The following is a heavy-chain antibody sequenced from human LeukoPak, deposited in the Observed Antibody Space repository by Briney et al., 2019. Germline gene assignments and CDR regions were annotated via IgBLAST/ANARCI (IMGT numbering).Heavy chain of an antibody. CDR1: GGSISSSSYY. CDR3: ARLASTTYFDY. Sequence: PSETRSLTCTVSGGSISSSSYYWGWIRQPPGKGLEWIGSIYYSGSTYYNPSLKSRVTISVDTSKNQFSLKLSSVTAADTAVYYCARLASTTYFDYWGQGTLVTVSS. CDR2: IYYSGST. V-gene: IGHV4-39*01. D-gene: IGHD4-17*01. J-gene: IGHJ4*02.